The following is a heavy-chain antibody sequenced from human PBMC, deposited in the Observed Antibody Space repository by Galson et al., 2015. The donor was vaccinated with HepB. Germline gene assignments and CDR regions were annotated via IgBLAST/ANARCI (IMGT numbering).Heavy chain of an antibody. V-gene: IGHV3-23*01. D-gene: IGHD4-17*01. CDR3: AKETVTPGNWFDP. CDR1: GFTFSNSA. Sequence: SLRLSCAASGFTFSNSAMNWVRQAPGKGLEWVSRINTSGGATYYGDSVKGRATISRDNSKSTLYLQMNSLRAEDTAVYYCAKETVTPGNWFDPWGQGTLVTVSS. J-gene: IGHJ5*02. CDR2: INTSGGAT.